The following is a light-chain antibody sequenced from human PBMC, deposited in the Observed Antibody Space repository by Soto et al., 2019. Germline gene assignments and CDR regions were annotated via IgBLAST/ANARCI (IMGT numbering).Light chain of an antibody. CDR3: ATWDDSLNARGV. V-gene: IGLV1-44*01. J-gene: IGLJ3*02. CDR1: RSNIGNNA. Sequence: QSVLTQTPSASGTPGQTVTISCSGSRSNIGNNAVSWYQQFPGTAPKHLIYNNNQRPSGVPDRFPGSKSGTSASLAISGLQSEDEADYYCATWDDSLNARGVFGGGTKLTVL. CDR2: NNN.